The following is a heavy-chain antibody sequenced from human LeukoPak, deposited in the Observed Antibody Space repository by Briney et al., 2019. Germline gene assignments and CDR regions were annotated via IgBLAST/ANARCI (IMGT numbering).Heavy chain of an antibody. D-gene: IGHD5-12*01. CDR3: ARGGGLNSGYDPGYYFDY. CDR2: IKQDGSEK. CDR1: GFTFSSYW. V-gene: IGHV3-7*01. J-gene: IGHJ4*02. Sequence: PGGSLRLSCAASGFTFSSYWMSWVRQAPGKGLEWVANIKQDGSEKYYVDSVKGRFTISRDNAKNSLYLQMNSLRAEDTAVYYCARGGGLNSGYDPGYYFDYWGQGTLVTVSS.